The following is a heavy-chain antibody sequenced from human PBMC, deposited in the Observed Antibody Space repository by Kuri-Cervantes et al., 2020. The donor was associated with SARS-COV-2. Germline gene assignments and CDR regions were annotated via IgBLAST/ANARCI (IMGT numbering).Heavy chain of an antibody. D-gene: IGHD6-19*01. CDR3: ARTKTAVAGTVFYFDY. V-gene: IGHV4-39*07. Sequence: SETLSLTCTVSGGSISSGSYYWSWIRQPAGEGLEWIGSIYHSGSTYYNPSLKSRVTISVDTSKNQFSLKLSSVTAADTAVYYCARTKTAVAGTVFYFDYWGQGTLVTVSS. J-gene: IGHJ4*02. CDR1: GGSISSGSYY. CDR2: IYHSGST.